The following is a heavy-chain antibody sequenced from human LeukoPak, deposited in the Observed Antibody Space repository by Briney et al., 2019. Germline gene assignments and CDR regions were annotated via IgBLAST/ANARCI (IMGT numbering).Heavy chain of an antibody. CDR3: ATALGCSSSWYATEDDAFDI. J-gene: IGHJ3*02. CDR2: FDPEDGET. Sequence: GASVKVSCKVSGYTLTELSMHWVRQAPGKGLEWMGGFDPEDGETIYAQKFQGRVTMTEDTSTDTAYMELSSLRSEDTAVYYCATALGCSSSWYATEDDAFDIWGQGTMVTVSS. D-gene: IGHD6-13*01. CDR1: GYTLTELS. V-gene: IGHV1-24*01.